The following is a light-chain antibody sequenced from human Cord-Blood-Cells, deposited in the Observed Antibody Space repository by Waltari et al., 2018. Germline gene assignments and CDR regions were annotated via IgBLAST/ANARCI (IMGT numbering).Light chain of an antibody. Sequence: QSALTQPASVSGSPGQSITISCTGTSSDVGGYNYVSCYQQHPGKAPNLMIYDVSKRPSGVSNRFSGSKSGNTASLTISGLQAEDEADYYCSSYTSSSTFWVFGGGTKLTVL. J-gene: IGLJ3*02. CDR3: SSYTSSSTFWV. CDR2: DVS. V-gene: IGLV2-14*01. CDR1: SSDVGGYNY.